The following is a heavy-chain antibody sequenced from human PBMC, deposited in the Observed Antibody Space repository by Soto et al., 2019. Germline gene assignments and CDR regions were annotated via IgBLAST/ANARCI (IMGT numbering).Heavy chain of an antibody. V-gene: IGHV3-21*04. D-gene: IGHD6-6*01. CDR3: AKFVGSIAARRYSGY. CDR2: ISSSSSYI. J-gene: IGHJ4*02. CDR1: GFTFSSYA. Sequence: PGGSLRLSCAASGFTFSSYAMHWVRQAPGKGLEWVSSISSSSSYIYYADSVKGRFTISRDNSKNTLYLQMNSLRAEDTAVYYCAKFVGSIAARRYSGYWGQGTLVTVSS.